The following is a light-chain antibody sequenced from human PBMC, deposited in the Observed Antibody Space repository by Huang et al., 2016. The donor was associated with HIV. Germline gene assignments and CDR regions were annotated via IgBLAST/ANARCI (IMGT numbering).Light chain of an antibody. V-gene: IGKV3-15*01. CDR1: QNVSTN. Sequence: EIVMTQSPVTLSVSPGESATLSCRASQNVSTNLAWYQHKPGRAPRLLIYGASTRATSVPARFSASGSGTEFTLTGGGLRSDDFAVYYCQHYDNWAPATFGQGTKLEFK. CDR2: GAS. CDR3: QHYDNWAPAT. J-gene: IGKJ1*01.